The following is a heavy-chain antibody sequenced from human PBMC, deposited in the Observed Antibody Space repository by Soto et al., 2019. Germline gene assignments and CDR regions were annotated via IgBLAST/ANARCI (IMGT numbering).Heavy chain of an antibody. D-gene: IGHD4-17*01. CDR1: GGSISSYY. CDR3: ARRMTTRLNYYYYYYMDV. CDR2: IYYSGST. Sequence: SETLSLTCTVSGGSISSYYWSWIRQPPGKGLEWIGYIYYSGSTNYNPSLKSRVTISVDTSKNQFSLKLSSVTAADTAVYYCARRMTTRLNYYYYYYMDVWGKGTTVT. J-gene: IGHJ6*03. V-gene: IGHV4-59*08.